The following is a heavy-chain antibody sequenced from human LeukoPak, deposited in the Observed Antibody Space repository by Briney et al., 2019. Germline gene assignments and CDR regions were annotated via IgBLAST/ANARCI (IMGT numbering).Heavy chain of an antibody. J-gene: IGHJ6*03. CDR3: ARGSVLRFLEWLDYYYYMDV. CDR1: GGTFSSYA. V-gene: IGHV1-69*05. Sequence: SVKVSCKASGGTFSSYAISWVRQAPGRGLEWMGRVIPIFGTANYAQRFQGRVTITTDESTSTAYMELSSLRSEDTAVYYCARGSVLRFLEWLDYYYYMDVWGKGTTVTVSS. CDR2: VIPIFGTA. D-gene: IGHD3-3*01.